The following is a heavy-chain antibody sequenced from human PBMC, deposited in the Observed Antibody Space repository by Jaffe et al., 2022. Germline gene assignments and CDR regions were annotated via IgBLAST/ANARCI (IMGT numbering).Heavy chain of an antibody. V-gene: IGHV4-38-2*01. CDR2: IYHSGST. D-gene: IGHD3-22*01. CDR1: GYSISSGYY. Sequence: QVQLQESGPGLVKPSETLSLTCAVSGYSISSGYYWGWIRQPPGKGLEWIGSIYHSGSTYYNPSLKSRVTISVDTSKNQFSLKLSSVTAADTAVYYCARLDGQEDSSGYYFDYWGQGTLVTVSS. CDR3: ARLDGQEDSSGYYFDY. J-gene: IGHJ4*02.